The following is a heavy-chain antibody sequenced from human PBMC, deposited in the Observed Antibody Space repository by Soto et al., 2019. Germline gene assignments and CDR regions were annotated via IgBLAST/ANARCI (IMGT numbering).Heavy chain of an antibody. Sequence: SVKVSCKASGGTFSSYAISWVRQAPGQGLEWMGGIIPIFGTANYAQKFQGRVTITADESTSTAYMELSSLRSEDTAVYYCARVRAVAGSYYYYGMDVWGQGTTVTVSS. CDR3: ARVRAVAGSYYYYGMDV. D-gene: IGHD6-19*01. CDR1: GGTFSSYA. V-gene: IGHV1-69*13. CDR2: IIPIFGTA. J-gene: IGHJ6*02.